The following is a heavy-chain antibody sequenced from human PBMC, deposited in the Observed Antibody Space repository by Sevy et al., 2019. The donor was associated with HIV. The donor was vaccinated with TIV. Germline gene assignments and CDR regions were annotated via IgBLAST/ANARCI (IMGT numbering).Heavy chain of an antibody. J-gene: IGHJ4*02. CDR2: ISDFNGDT. V-gene: IGHV1-18*01. Sequence: ASVKVSCKASGYTFTNYAISWVRHAPGQGLEWMGWISDFNGDTKNAEKFQGRFTMTTDTSTKTAYMDLRSLRSDDTAVYYCVRGTIFYDFWTGGDNWGQGTLVTVSS. CDR3: VRGTIFYDFWTGGDN. CDR1: GYTFTNYA. D-gene: IGHD3-3*01.